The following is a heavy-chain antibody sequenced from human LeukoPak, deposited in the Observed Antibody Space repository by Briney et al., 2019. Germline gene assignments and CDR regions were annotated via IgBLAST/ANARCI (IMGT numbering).Heavy chain of an antibody. CDR1: GFTFSSYA. Sequence: GGSLRLSCAASGFTFSSYAMSWVRQAPGKGLEWVSAIIGSGGYTSYPDSVKGHFTISRDNSKNTLYLHMNSLRAEDTAVYYCAKIGGSSYGFFDCWGQGTLVTVSS. D-gene: IGHD5-18*01. J-gene: IGHJ4*02. V-gene: IGHV3-23*01. CDR2: IIGSGGYT. CDR3: AKIGGSSYGFFDC.